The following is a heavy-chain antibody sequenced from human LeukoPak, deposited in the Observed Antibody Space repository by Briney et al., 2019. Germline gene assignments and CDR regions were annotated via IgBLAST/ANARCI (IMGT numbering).Heavy chain of an antibody. J-gene: IGHJ4*02. V-gene: IGHV3-7*01. CDR3: ARRMTTVTAYFDY. Sequence: PGGSLRLSCAASGFTFSSYWVSWVRQAPGKGLEWVANIKQDGSEKYYVDSVKGRFTISRDNAKNSLYLQMNGLRAEDTAVYYCARRMTTVTAYFDYWGQGTLVTVSS. D-gene: IGHD4-11*01. CDR1: GFTFSSYW. CDR2: IKQDGSEK.